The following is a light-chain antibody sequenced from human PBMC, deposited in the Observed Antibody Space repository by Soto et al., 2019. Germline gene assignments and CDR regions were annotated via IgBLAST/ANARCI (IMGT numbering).Light chain of an antibody. Sequence: QSALTQPASVSGSPGQSITISCTGTSSDVGSYNLVSWYQQHPGKDPKLMMYEGSKRPSGVSNRFSGSKSGNTASLTISGLQAEDEADYYCCSYAGSNTFVFGGGTKLTVL. CDR3: CSYAGSNTFV. CDR1: SSDVGSYNL. J-gene: IGLJ3*02. V-gene: IGLV2-23*01. CDR2: EGS.